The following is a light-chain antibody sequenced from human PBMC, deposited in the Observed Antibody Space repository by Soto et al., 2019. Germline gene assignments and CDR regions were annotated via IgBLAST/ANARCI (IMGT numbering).Light chain of an antibody. J-gene: IGLJ1*01. CDR2: ENN. Sequence: QAVLTQPPSVSGAPGQRVTISCTGSSSNIGAGYGVHWYQQVPGTAPKLLIYENNNRPSGVPDRFSGSRSGTSASLSLTGLRAEDEADYYCQSYDSGLSADVFGAGTKVTVL. CDR3: QSYDSGLSADV. V-gene: IGLV1-40*01. CDR1: SSNIGAGYG.